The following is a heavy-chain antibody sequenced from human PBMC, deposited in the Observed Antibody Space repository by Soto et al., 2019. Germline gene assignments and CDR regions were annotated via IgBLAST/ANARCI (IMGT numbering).Heavy chain of an antibody. CDR2: INPTSGST. Sequence: QVQLVQSGAEVKKPGASVKVSCKASGYTFTNYYIHWVRQAPGQGLEWMGIINPTSGSTNYAQKFQGIVTLTYDTSTTTVYMELSGLRSEDTAVLYCARALAAGDHWGQGTLVTVSS. V-gene: IGHV1-46*01. CDR3: ARALAAGDH. D-gene: IGHD6-13*01. J-gene: IGHJ4*02. CDR1: GYTFTNYY.